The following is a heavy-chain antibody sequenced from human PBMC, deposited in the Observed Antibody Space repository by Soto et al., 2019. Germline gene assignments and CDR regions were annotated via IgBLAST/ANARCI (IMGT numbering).Heavy chain of an antibody. J-gene: IGHJ4*02. CDR1: GFIFSDYW. CDR3: ARARIDY. CDR2: ISTEGSEK. V-gene: IGHV3-7*03. Sequence: EVQLVESGGGLVQPGGSLRLSCAVSGFIFSDYWMTWVRQAPGKGLEWVATISTEGSEKYYVDSLKGRFTISRDNAKNSLYLQMLSLRAEDTALYYCARARIDYWGRGTLITVSS.